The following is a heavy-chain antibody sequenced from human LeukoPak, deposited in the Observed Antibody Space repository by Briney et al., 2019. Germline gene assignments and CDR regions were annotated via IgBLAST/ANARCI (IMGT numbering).Heavy chain of an antibody. J-gene: IGHJ5*02. CDR3: ARDRDIVVVPAARAASFDP. Sequence: ASVKVSCKASGGTFSSYAISCVRQAPGQGLEWMGGIIPIFGTANYAQKFQGRVTITADESTSTAYMELSSLRSEDTAVYYYARDRDIVVVPAARAASFDPWGQGTLVTVSS. CDR2: IIPIFGTA. D-gene: IGHD2-2*01. V-gene: IGHV1-69*13. CDR1: GGTFSSYA.